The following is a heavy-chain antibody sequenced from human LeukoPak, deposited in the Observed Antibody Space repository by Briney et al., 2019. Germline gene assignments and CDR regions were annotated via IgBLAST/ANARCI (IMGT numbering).Heavy chain of an antibody. CDR3: GSGPVGTTVP. V-gene: IGHV3-23*01. Sequence: GASLRLSWAASGFIFGSYSLGWTRKAPGQGLEWVSAISGSGSHANYAESVKGRFTISRDNSKNTLYLQMHSLIVADTAVYYCGSGPVGTTVPWGQGTLVTVSS. CDR2: ISGSGSHA. J-gene: IGHJ5*02. CDR1: GFIFGSYS. D-gene: IGHD1-1*01.